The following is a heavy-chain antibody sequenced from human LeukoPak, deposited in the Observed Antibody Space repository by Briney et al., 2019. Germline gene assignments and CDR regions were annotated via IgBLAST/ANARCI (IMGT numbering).Heavy chain of an antibody. J-gene: IGHJ5*02. CDR3: ATSSNAPGNH. CDR2: ISSSSSYI. CDR1: GFTFSSYS. Sequence: GGSLRLSYAASGFTFSSYSMNWVRQAPGKGLEWVSSISSSSSYIYYADSVKGRFTISRDNAKNSLYLQMNSLRAEDTAVYYCATSSNAPGNHWGQGTLVTVSS. V-gene: IGHV3-21*01. D-gene: IGHD2-2*01.